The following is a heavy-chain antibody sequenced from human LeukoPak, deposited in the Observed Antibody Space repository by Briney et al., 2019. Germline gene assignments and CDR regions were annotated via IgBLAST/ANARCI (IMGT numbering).Heavy chain of an antibody. CDR3: ARLNTNVPDY. CDR2: IFPGDSDT. Sequence: GESLKISCRSSGYGFTTYWIGWVRQMPGKGLEWVGIIFPGDSDTIYGPSFQGQVTISADYSINTAYLHWSSLRASDTAIYYCARLNTNVPDYWGQGTLVTVSS. V-gene: IGHV5-51*01. D-gene: IGHD2-8*01. J-gene: IGHJ4*02. CDR1: GYGFTTYW.